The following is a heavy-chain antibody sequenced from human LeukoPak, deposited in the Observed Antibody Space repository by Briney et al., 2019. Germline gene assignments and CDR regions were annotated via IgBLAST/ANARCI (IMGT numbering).Heavy chain of an antibody. V-gene: IGHV4-4*07. J-gene: IGHJ3*02. D-gene: IGHD3-16*02. Sequence: PSETLSLTCTVSGGSISSYYWSWIRQPAGKGLERIGRIYTSGSTNYNPSLKSRVTMSVDTSKNQFSLKLSSVTAADTAVYYCARFIETAPIDAFDIWGQGTMVTVSS. CDR3: ARFIETAPIDAFDI. CDR1: GGSISSYY. CDR2: IYTSGST.